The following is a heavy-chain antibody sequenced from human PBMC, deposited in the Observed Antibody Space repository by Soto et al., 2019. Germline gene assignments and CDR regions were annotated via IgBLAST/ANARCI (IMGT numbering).Heavy chain of an antibody. CDR3: ARTKSGPTRGTYGMDV. CDR1: GFSLSTSGMC. CDR2: IDWDDDK. J-gene: IGHJ6*02. D-gene: IGHD1-7*01. V-gene: IGHV2-70*01. Sequence: ESGPTLVNPTQTLTLTCTFSGFSLSTSGMCVSWIRQPPGKALEWLALIDWDDDKYYSTSLKTRLTISKDTSKNQVVLTMTNMDPVDTATYDCARTKSGPTRGTYGMDVWGQGTTVTVSS.